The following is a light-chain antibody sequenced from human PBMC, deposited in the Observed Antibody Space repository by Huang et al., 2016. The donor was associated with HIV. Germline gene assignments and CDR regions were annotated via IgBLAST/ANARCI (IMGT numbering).Light chain of an antibody. CDR1: QGITSY. J-gene: IGKJ5*01. CDR3: QQVNSYPPGIT. CDR2: GAS. Sequence: IQLTQSPSSLSASVGDRVTITGRASQGITSYLAWYQQKPGKAPNLLIYGASTLQSGVPSRFSGSGSGTDFTLTINSLQPEDFATYYCQQVNSYPPGITFGQGTRLEIK. V-gene: IGKV1-9*01.